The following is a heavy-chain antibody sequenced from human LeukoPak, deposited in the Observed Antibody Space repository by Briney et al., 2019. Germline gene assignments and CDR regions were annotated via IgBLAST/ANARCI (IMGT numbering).Heavy chain of an antibody. CDR2: IYYSGST. D-gene: IGHD3-22*01. CDR1: GGSVSSGSYY. CDR3: AREGHYYDSSGYPRGYYPNFYFDY. Sequence: SETLSLTCTVSGGSVSSGSYYWSWIRQPPGKGLEWTGYIYYSGSTNYNPSLKSRVTISVDTSKNQFSLKLSSVTAADTAVYYCAREGHYYDSSGYPRGYYPNFYFDYWGQGTLVTVSS. V-gene: IGHV4-61*01. J-gene: IGHJ4*02.